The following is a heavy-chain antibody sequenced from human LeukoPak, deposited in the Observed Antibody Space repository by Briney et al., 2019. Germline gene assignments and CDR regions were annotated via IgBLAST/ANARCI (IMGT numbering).Heavy chain of an antibody. V-gene: IGHV1-2*02. D-gene: IGHD6-13*01. CDR2: VNPNSGGT. CDR3: ARGGSSWHYPY. J-gene: IGHJ4*02. Sequence: ASVKVSCKASGYTVTGYDMHWVRQAPGQGLEWVGWVNPNSGGTNYAQKFQGRVTMTRDTSISTAYMELSRLRSDDTAVYYCARGGSSWHYPYWGQGILVTVSS. CDR1: GYTVTGYD.